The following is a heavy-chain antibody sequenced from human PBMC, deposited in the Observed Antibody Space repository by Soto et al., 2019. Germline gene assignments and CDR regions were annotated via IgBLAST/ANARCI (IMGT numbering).Heavy chain of an antibody. D-gene: IGHD4-4*01. CDR2: INPSGGST. J-gene: IGHJ4*02. Sequence: QVQLVQSGAEVKKPGASVKVSCKASGYTFASYYMHWVRQAPGQGLEWMGIINPSGGSTSYAQKFQGRVTMTRDTSTSTIYLKLSSLSTKDTAVYNRATAVTTHHRPLDYWGQGTLVTVSS. CDR1: GYTFASYY. V-gene: IGHV1-46*01. CDR3: ATAVTTHHRPLDY.